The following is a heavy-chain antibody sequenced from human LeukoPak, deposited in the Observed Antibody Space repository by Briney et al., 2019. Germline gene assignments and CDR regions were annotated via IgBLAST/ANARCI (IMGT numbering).Heavy chain of an antibody. CDR2: IYYSGST. D-gene: IGHD5-24*01. CDR3: ATGRDGYNSYYYGMDV. J-gene: IGHJ6*02. CDR1: GGSINSYY. V-gene: IGHV4-59*08. Sequence: SETLSLTCAVSGGSINSYYWSWIRQPPGKGLEWIGYIYYSGSTNYNPSLKSRVTISVDTAKNQFSLKLSSVTAADTAVYYCATGRDGYNSYYYGMDVWGQGTTVTVSS.